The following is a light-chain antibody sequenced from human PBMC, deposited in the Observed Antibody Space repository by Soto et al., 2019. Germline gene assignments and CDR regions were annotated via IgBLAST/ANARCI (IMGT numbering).Light chain of an antibody. V-gene: IGLV2-14*01. Sequence: QSALTQPASVSGYPGQSITISCTGTSSDVGGYNYVSWYQQHPGKAPKLMIYDVSNRPSGVSNRFSGSKSGNTASLTISGLQAEDEADYYCSSYSSSGTLVFGTGTKLTVL. J-gene: IGLJ1*01. CDR2: DVS. CDR1: SSDVGGYNY. CDR3: SSYSSSGTLV.